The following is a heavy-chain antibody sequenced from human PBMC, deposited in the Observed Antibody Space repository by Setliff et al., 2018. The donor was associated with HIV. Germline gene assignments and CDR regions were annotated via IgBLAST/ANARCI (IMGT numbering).Heavy chain of an antibody. CDR1: GGTFTNSA. J-gene: IGHJ5*02. D-gene: IGHD4-17*01. CDR2: INPNSGGT. Sequence: ASVKVSCKASGGTFTNSAIGWVRQAPGQGLEWMGRINPNSGGTNYAQKFQGRVTMTRDTSISTAYMELSRLRSDDTAVYYCARDGDYGEYGAWGQGTLVTVSS. V-gene: IGHV1-2*06. CDR3: ARDGDYGEYGA.